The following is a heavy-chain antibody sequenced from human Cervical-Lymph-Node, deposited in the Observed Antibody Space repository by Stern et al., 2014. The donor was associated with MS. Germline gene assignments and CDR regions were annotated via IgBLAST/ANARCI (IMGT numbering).Heavy chain of an antibody. CDR3: ARAPPALSGQYYGGFDF. J-gene: IGHJ4*02. D-gene: IGHD3-10*01. CDR1: GFHFGDYA. Sequence: VQLVESGGALVQPGRPLRLSCAGSGFHFGDYAMHCVRRAPGKSLAWVSSISDTSGAIGYAPSVKGRFTISRDNAASSLYLDMKSLRADDTAFYYCARAPPALSGQYYGGFDFWGQGTLVTVSS. V-gene: IGHV3-9*01. CDR2: ISDTSGAI.